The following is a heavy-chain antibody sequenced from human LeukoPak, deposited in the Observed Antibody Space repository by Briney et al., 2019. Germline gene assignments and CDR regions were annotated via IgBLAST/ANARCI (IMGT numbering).Heavy chain of an antibody. J-gene: IGHJ6*02. CDR3: ARGNTAIVPGYYYYGMDV. CDR2: ISYSGST. D-gene: IGHD5-18*01. Sequence: KPSRSLCLSCAVSGDSISSYYWSCVRQPPGKGLEWGGYISYSGSTNYNPTLKSRGTISVDTSKNPCSLKLSSVTAADTAAYYCARGNTAIVPGYYYYGMDVWGQGTTVTVSS. CDR1: GDSISSYY. V-gene: IGHV4-59*01.